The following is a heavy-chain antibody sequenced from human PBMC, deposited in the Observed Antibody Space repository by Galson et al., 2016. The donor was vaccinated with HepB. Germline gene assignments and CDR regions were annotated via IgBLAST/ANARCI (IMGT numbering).Heavy chain of an antibody. CDR3: AKDRVNWNSPHFDY. V-gene: IGHV3-23*01. Sequence: SLRLSCAASGFPFSGYSMTWVRQAPGKGLEWVAAIVGSGGDTDYAGSVEGRFTISRDNSKNTVYLQMNSLRADDTAVYYCAKDRVNWNSPHFDYWGQGTLVTVSS. J-gene: IGHJ4*02. CDR1: GFPFSGYS. D-gene: IGHD1-7*01. CDR2: IVGSGGDT.